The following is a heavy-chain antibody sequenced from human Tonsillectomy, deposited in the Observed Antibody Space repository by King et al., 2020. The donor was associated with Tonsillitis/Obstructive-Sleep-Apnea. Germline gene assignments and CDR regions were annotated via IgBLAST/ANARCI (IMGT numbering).Heavy chain of an antibody. J-gene: IGHJ6*04. Sequence: VQLVESGGGLVKPGGSLRLSCAASGFIFSNAWMSWVRQAPGKGLEWGGRIKSKTDGGTTDYAAPVKGRFTISRDDSENTLYLQMNSLKTEDAGVYYCTTDSRGVPVWGKGTSVTVSS. D-gene: IGHD2-8*01. CDR1: GFIFSNAW. V-gene: IGHV3-15*01. CDR3: TTDSRGVPV. CDR2: IKSKTDGGTT.